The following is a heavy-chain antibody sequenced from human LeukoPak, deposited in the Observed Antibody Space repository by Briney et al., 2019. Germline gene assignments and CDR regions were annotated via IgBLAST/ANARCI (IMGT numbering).Heavy chain of an antibody. J-gene: IGHJ4*02. CDR3: ARGPPNWGMVGY. D-gene: IGHD7-27*01. V-gene: IGHV1-8*01. CDR2: MKSNNGHT. CDR1: GYTFTSFD. Sequence: HGASVKVSCKASGYTFTSFDFNWVRQATGQGLEWMGWMKSNNGHTGYAQKFQGRVTMTGDTSISTAYMELSSLTSEDTAVYYCARGPPNWGMVGYWGQGTLVTVSS.